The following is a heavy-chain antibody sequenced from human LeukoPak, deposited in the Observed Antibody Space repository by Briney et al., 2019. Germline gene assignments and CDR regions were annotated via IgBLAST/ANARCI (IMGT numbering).Heavy chain of an antibody. CDR1: GCSMSSYY. CDR3: ARGRGSGIYNWFDP. Sequence: SETLSLTCTVSGCSMSSYYWSCIRQPPGKGLEWIGYIYYSGSTKYNPSLKSRVTISVDTSKNQFSLKLSSVTAADTAVYYCARGRGSGIYNWFDPWGQGTLVTVSS. J-gene: IGHJ5*02. D-gene: IGHD3-10*01. CDR2: IYYSGST. V-gene: IGHV4-59*01.